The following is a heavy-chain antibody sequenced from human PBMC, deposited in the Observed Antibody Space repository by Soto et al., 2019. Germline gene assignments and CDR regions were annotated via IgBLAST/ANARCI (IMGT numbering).Heavy chain of an antibody. CDR1: GFTFDDYA. D-gene: IGHD4-17*01. V-gene: IGHV3-9*01. CDR2: ISWNSGSI. CDR3: AKDIYYGGRGYYGMDV. J-gene: IGHJ6*02. Sequence: EVQLVESGGGLVQPGRSLRLSCAASGFTFDDYAMHWVRQAPGKGLEWVSGISWNSGSIGYADSVKGRFTISRDNAKNSLYLQMNSLRAEDTALYYCAKDIYYGGRGYYGMDVWGQGTTVTVSS.